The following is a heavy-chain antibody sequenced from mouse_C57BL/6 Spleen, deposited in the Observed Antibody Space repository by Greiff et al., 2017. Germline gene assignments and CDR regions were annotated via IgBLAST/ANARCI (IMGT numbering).Heavy chain of an antibody. D-gene: IGHD1-1*01. CDR3: ASANYYGSSYFDY. Sequence: EVKLQESGPGLVKPSQSLSLTCSVTGYSITSGYYWNWIRQFPGNKLEWMGYISYDGSNNYNPSLKNRISITRDTSKNQFFLKLNSVTTEDTATHYCASANYYGSSYFDYWGQGTTLTVSS. J-gene: IGHJ2*01. CDR2: ISYDGSN. V-gene: IGHV3-6*01. CDR1: GYSITSGYY.